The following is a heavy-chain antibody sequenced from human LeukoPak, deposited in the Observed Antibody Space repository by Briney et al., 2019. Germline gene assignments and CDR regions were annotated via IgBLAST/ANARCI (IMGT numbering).Heavy chain of an antibody. J-gene: IGHJ4*02. Sequence: SETLSPTCTVSGGSISSYYWSWIRQPPGKGLEWIGYIYYSGSTNYNPSLKSRVTISVDTSKNRFSLKLSSVTAADTAVYYCARLGYCSGGSCYPATPYYFDYWGQETLVTVSS. V-gene: IGHV4-59*01. CDR1: GGSISSYY. CDR2: IYYSGST. D-gene: IGHD2-15*01. CDR3: ARLGYCSGGSCYPATPYYFDY.